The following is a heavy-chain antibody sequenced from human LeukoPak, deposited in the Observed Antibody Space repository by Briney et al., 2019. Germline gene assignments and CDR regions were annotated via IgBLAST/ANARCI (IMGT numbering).Heavy chain of an antibody. J-gene: IGHJ5*02. D-gene: IGHD3-10*01. CDR1: GYTFTGYY. CDR2: ISTYIGNT. CDR3: ARDQYYGKGWFDP. V-gene: IGHV1-18*04. Sequence: VASVKVSCKASGYTFTGYYMHWVRQAPGQGLEGMGWISTYIGNTNYAQKLQGRVTMTTDTSTSTVYMELRSLRSDDAAMYYCARDQYYGKGWFDPWGQGTLVTVSS.